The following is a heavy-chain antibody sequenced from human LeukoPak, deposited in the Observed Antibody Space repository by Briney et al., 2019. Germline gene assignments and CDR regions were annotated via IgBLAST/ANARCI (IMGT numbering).Heavy chain of an antibody. CDR3: ARDLWFGELQGGAFDI. D-gene: IGHD3-10*01. CDR2: INPNSGGT. V-gene: IGHV1-2*02. J-gene: IGHJ3*02. CDR1: GYTFTGYY. Sequence: GASVTVSCKASGYTFTGYYMHWVRQAPGQGLEWMGWINPNSGGTNYAQKFQGRVTMTRDTSISTAYMGLSRLRSDDTAVYYCARDLWFGELQGGAFDIWGQGTMVIVSS.